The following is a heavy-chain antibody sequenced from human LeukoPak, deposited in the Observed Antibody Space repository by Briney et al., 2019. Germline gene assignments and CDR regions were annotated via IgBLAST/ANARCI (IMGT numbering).Heavy chain of an antibody. D-gene: IGHD4-23*01. J-gene: IGHJ6*03. Sequence: PGGSLGLSCAASGFTFSSYGMHWVRQAPGKGLEWVAVIWYDGSNKYYADSVKGRFTISRDNSKNTLYLQMNSLRAEDTAVYYCARDPDYGGNSRFGYYYYYMDVWGKGTTATVSS. CDR2: IWYDGSNK. CDR3: ARDPDYGGNSRFGYYYYYMDV. CDR1: GFTFSSYG. V-gene: IGHV3-33*01.